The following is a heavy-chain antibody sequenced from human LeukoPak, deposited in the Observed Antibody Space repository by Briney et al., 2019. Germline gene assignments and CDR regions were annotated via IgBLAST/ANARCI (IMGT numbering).Heavy chain of an antibody. D-gene: IGHD6-13*01. CDR3: ARGDRSSWFNFDY. Sequence: SGGSLRLSCAASGFTFRNYGMHWVRQAPGKGLEWVAVTWYDGTNKYFADSVRGRFSISRDNSKNTLYLQMNSLRAEDTAVYYCARGDRSSWFNFDYWGQGTLVTVSS. V-gene: IGHV3-33*08. J-gene: IGHJ4*02. CDR1: GFTFRNYG. CDR2: TWYDGTNK.